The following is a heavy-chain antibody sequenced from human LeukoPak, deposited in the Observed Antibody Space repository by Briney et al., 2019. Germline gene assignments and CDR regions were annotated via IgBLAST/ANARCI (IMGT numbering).Heavy chain of an antibody. V-gene: IGHV4-59*08. D-gene: IGHD3-10*01. J-gene: IGHJ4*02. CDR2: IFSSGYT. CDR3: ARRSGGGYYFDY. Sequence: SETLSLTCTVSGGSISSYYWTWIRQPAGKELEWIGYIFSSGYTKYNPSLESRVTISVDTSKSQFSLKLSSVTAADTAVYYCARRSGGGYYFDYWGQGTLVTVSS. CDR1: GGSISSYY.